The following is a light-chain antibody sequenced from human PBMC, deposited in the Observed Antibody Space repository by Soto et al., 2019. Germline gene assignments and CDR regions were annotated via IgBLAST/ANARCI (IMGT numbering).Light chain of an antibody. CDR2: GAS. CDR1: QSVGDNY. V-gene: IGKV3-20*01. J-gene: IGKJ1*01. Sequence: IVLTQSPATLSPSPGERATLSCRASQSVGDNYLAWYQQKPGQAPRLLIYGASSRATGIPDRFSGSGSGADFTLTISRLEPEDFAVYYCQQYGSSPWTFGQGTKVDIK. CDR3: QQYGSSPWT.